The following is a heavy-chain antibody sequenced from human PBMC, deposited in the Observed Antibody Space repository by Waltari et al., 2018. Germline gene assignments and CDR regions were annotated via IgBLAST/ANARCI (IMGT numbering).Heavy chain of an antibody. V-gene: IGHV4-34*01. CDR2: INHSGST. Sequence: QVQLQQWGAGLLKPSETLSLTCAVYGGSFSGYYWSWIRQPPGKGLEWIGEINHSGSTNYNPSLKSRVTISVDTSKNQFSLKLSSVTAADTAVYYCARGGQLIRGGHYYYYYMDVWGKGTTVTISS. J-gene: IGHJ6*03. CDR1: GGSFSGYY. D-gene: IGHD6-13*01. CDR3: ARGGQLIRGGHYYYYYMDV.